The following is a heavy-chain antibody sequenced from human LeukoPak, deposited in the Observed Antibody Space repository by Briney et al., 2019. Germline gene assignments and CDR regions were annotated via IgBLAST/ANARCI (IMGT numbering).Heavy chain of an antibody. D-gene: IGHD3-3*01. V-gene: IGHV3-7*01. Sequence: GGSLRLSCAASGFTFNSHWMTWVRQAPGKGLEWVASIKQGGSEKYYADSVKGRFTVSRDDAKNSLYFQMNSLSADDTAVYYCARALFGHTRDFDYWGQGTLVTVSS. CDR1: GFTFNSHW. J-gene: IGHJ4*02. CDR3: ARALFGHTRDFDY. CDR2: IKQGGSEK.